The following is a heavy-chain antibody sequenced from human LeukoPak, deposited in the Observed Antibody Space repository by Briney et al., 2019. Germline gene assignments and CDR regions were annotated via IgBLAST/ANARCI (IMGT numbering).Heavy chain of an antibody. V-gene: IGHV1-69*05. CDR2: IIPIFGTA. J-gene: IGHJ6*03. CDR1: GGTLSSYA. D-gene: IGHD6-6*01. CDR3: ARSRSIAPRPVSYYYYYMDV. Sequence: GASVKVSCKASGGTLSSYAISWVRQAPGQGLEWMGGIIPIFGTANYAQKFQGRVTITTDESTSTAYMELSSLRSEDTAVYYCARSRSIAPRPVSYYYYYMDVWGKGTTVTVSS.